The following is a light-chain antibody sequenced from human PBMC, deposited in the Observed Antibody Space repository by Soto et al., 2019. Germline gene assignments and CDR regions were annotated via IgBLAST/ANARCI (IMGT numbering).Light chain of an antibody. J-gene: IGKJ1*01. CDR2: GAS. V-gene: IGKV3-20*01. CDR1: QSISSSY. Sequence: EIVLTQSPGTLSLSPGERATLSCRASQSISSSYLAWYQQKPGQAPRLLIYGASRRATSIPDRFSGSGSGTDFTLIVSSLAPEDFAEYYCQQCGSPSWTFGQGTKVDIK. CDR3: QQCGSPSWT.